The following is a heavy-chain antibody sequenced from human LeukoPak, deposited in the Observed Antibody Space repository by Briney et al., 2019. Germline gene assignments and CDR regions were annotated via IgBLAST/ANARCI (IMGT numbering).Heavy chain of an antibody. CDR3: AKGVLSFRYFDY. Sequence: GGSLRLSCAASGFTVSSNYMSWVRQAPGKGLEWVSVIYSGGSTYYADSVKGRFTISRDNSKNTLYLQMNSLRAEDTAVYYCAKGVLSFRYFDYWGQGTLVTVSS. CDR1: GFTVSSNY. V-gene: IGHV3-66*01. J-gene: IGHJ4*02. CDR2: IYSGGST. D-gene: IGHD3-9*01.